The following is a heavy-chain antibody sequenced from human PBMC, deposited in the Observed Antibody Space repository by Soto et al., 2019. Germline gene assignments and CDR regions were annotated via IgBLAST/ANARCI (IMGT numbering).Heavy chain of an antibody. CDR3: ARRGYCGAACYQNFYCGMAV. CDR1: GCSFSNYT. CDR2: IIPYRTIT. Sequence: QAQLVQSGAEVKKPGSSVRLSCSTSGCSFSNYTLNWVRQAPGQGLEWLGRIIPYRTITDYAKKFRGRLTITAGKXPNTAYMELTSLTSDDTAVYYCARRGYCGAACYQNFYCGMAVGSQWTTVTVCS. D-gene: IGHD2-21*01. J-gene: IGHJ6*02. V-gene: IGHV1-69*02.